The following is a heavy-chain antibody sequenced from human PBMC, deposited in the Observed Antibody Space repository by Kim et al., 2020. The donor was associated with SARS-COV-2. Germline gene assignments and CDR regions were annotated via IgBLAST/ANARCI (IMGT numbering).Heavy chain of an antibody. J-gene: IGHJ4*02. CDR2: ISSSGSTI. Sequence: GGSLRLSCAASGFTFSSYEMNWVRQAPGKGLEWVSYISSSGSTIYYADSVKGRFTISRDNAKNSLYLQMNSLRAEDTAVYYCASGGGYGSFDYWGQGTLVTVSS. D-gene: IGHD6-25*01. CDR1: GFTFSSYE. V-gene: IGHV3-48*03. CDR3: ASGGGYGSFDY.